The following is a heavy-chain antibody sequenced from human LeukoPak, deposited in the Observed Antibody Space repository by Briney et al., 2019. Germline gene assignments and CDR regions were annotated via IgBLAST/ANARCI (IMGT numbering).Heavy chain of an antibody. CDR3: ASGIRAFDN. CDR2: ISASSGST. V-gene: IGHV3-23*01. Sequence: GGSLRLSCAASGFTFSSYGMSWVRQSPGKGLEWVSGISASSGSTYYADSVKGRFTISRDNSKNTLYLQMNSLRGEDTAVYYCASGIRAFDNWGQGTLVTVSA. D-gene: IGHD1-26*01. CDR1: GFTFSSYG. J-gene: IGHJ4*02.